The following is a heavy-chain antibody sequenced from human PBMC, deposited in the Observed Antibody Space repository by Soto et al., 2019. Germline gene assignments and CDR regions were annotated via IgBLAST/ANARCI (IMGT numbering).Heavy chain of an antibody. CDR2: IYYSGST. Sequence: PSETLSLTCTVSGGSISSGGYYWSWIRQHPGKGLEWIGYIYYSGSTYYNPSLKSRVTISVDTSKNQFSLQLSSVTAADTAVYYCAREGIDCSSTSCPWSFWSDPWGQGTLVTVSS. D-gene: IGHD2-2*01. J-gene: IGHJ5*02. V-gene: IGHV4-31*03. CDR3: AREGIDCSSTSCPWSFWSDP. CDR1: GGSISSGGYY.